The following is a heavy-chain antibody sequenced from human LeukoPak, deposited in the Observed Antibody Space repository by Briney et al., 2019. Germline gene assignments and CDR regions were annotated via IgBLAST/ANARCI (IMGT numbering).Heavy chain of an antibody. Sequence: GASVKVSCKASGYTFTNYDINWVRQATGQGLEWMGWMNPNSGNTGYAQKFQGRVTMTRNTSISTAYMELSSLRSEDTAVYYCARGLWPSRVVPLRCYYMDVWGKGTTVTVSS. J-gene: IGHJ6*03. V-gene: IGHV1-8*01. D-gene: IGHD2-2*01. CDR1: GYTFTNYD. CDR2: MNPNSGNT. CDR3: ARGLWPSRVVPLRCYYMDV.